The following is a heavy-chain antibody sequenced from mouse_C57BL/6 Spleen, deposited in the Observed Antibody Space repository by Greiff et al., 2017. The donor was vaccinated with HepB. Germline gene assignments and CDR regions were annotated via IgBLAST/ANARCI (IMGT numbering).Heavy chain of an antibody. Sequence: QVHVKQPGAELVKPGASVKMSCKASGYTFTSYWITWVKQRPGQGLEWIGDIYPGSGSTNYNEKLKSKATLTVDTSSSTAYMQLSSLTSEDSAVYYCARTAGGRYFDYWGQGTTLTVSS. CDR2: IYPGSGST. J-gene: IGHJ2*01. D-gene: IGHD1-2*01. V-gene: IGHV1-55*01. CDR3: ARTAGGRYFDY. CDR1: GYTFTSYW.